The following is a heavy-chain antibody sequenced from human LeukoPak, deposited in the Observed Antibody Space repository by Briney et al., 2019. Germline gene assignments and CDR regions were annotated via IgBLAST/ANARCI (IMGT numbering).Heavy chain of an antibody. Sequence: PGGSLRLSCVASGFTSSVYWMSWVSQAPGKGLEWVANIKEDGSEKYYVDSVKGRFTISRDNAKNSLYLQMSSLRAEDTAVYYCARGGSWFAPWGQGTLVTVSS. CDR2: IKEDGSEK. J-gene: IGHJ5*02. CDR1: GFTSSVYW. D-gene: IGHD3-10*01. CDR3: ARGGSWFAP. V-gene: IGHV3-7*01.